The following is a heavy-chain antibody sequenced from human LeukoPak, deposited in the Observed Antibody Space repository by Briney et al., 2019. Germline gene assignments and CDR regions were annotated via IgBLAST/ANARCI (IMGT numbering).Heavy chain of an antibody. D-gene: IGHD2-2*01. Sequence: GGSLRLSCAASGFTFSSYEMNWVRQAPGKGLEWDSYISSSGSTIYYAASVKGRFTISRDNAKNSLYLQMNSLRAEDTAVYYCARALLWENYYYYYYMDVWGKGTTVTVSS. CDR2: ISSSGSTI. J-gene: IGHJ6*03. V-gene: IGHV3-48*03. CDR3: ARALLWENYYYYYYMDV. CDR1: GFTFSSYE.